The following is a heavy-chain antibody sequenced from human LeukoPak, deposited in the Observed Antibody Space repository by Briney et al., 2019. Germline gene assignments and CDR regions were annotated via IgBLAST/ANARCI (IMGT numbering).Heavy chain of an antibody. V-gene: IGHV3-23*01. J-gene: IGHJ4*02. D-gene: IGHD2-21*02. CDR3: AREGPDMTASHFDY. Sequence: GGSLRLSCAASGSSFTSYAMTWVRQVPGKGLEWVSAIRPSGEATFYADSVKGRFTVSRDNSKNTLYLQMNSLRAEDTALYYCAREGPDMTASHFDYWGQGTLVTVSS. CDR1: GSSFTSYA. CDR2: IRPSGEAT.